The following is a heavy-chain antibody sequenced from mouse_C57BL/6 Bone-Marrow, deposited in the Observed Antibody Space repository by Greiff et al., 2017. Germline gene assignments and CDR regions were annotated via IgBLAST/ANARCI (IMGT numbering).Heavy chain of an antibody. CDR3: AAVLTSGVSCFDY. J-gene: IGHJ2*01. D-gene: IGHD2-13*01. CDR1: GYNIKDYY. V-gene: IGHV14-2*01. Sequence: EVQLQQSGAELVKPGASVKLSCTASGYNIKDYYMHWVKQRTEQGLEWIGRIDPEDGDTKYAPKFQGKATITADTSSNPAYLQLSSLTSEDSAVYYCAAVLTSGVSCFDYWGQGTTLTVSA. CDR2: IDPEDGDT.